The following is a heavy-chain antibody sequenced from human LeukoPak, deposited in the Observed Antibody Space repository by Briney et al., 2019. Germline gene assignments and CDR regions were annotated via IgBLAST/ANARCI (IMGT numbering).Heavy chain of an antibody. CDR1: GGSINNYY. Sequence: SETLSLTCTVSGGSINNYYWSWIRQPAGKGLEWIGRIYTRGSTNYNPSLKSRVTMSVDTSKHQFSLKLSSVTAADTAVYYCARGRYCSADICSGGDAFDIWGQETMVSVSS. CDR2: IYTRGST. CDR3: ARGRYCSADICSGGDAFDI. V-gene: IGHV4-4*07. D-gene: IGHD2-15*01. J-gene: IGHJ3*02.